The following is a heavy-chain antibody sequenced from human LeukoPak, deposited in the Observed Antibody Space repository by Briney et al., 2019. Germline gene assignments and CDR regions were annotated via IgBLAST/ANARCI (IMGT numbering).Heavy chain of an antibody. CDR2: INPNSGGT. D-gene: IGHD4-23*01. CDR3: ARADYGGNGGAAFDI. J-gene: IGHJ3*02. Sequence: ASVKVSCKASGYTFTGYYMHWVRQAPGQGLEWMGWINPNSGGTNYAQKFQGWVTMTRDTSISTAYMELSRLRSDDTAVYYCARADYGGNGGAAFDIWGQGTMVTVSS. V-gene: IGHV1-2*04. CDR1: GYTFTGYY.